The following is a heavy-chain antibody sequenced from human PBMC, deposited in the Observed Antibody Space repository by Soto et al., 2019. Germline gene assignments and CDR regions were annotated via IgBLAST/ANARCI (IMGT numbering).Heavy chain of an antibody. CDR1: GFTFSSYA. J-gene: IGHJ6*02. Sequence: GGSLRLSCAASGFTFSSYAMSWVRQAPGKGLEWVSAISGSGGSTYYADSVKGRFTISRDNSKNTLYLQMNSLRAEDTAVYYCAKGVRGAYCSGGSCTKLGYYYYGMDVWGQGTTVTVSS. CDR2: ISGSGGST. V-gene: IGHV3-23*01. D-gene: IGHD2-15*01. CDR3: AKGVRGAYCSGGSCTKLGYYYYGMDV.